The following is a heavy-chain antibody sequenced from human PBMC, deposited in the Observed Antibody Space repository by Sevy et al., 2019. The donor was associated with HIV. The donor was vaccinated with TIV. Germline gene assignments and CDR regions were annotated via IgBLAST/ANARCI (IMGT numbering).Heavy chain of an antibody. CDR2: INPNSGGT. CDR3: ARDKGDILTGYYRPKNWLDP. J-gene: IGHJ5*02. Sequence: ASMKVSCKASGYTFTGYYMHWVRQAPGQGLEWMGRINPNSGGTNYAQKFQGRVTMTRDTSISTAYMELSRLRSDDTAVYYCARDKGDILTGYYRPKNWLDPWGQGTLVTVSS. CDR1: GYTFTGYY. D-gene: IGHD3-9*01. V-gene: IGHV1-2*06.